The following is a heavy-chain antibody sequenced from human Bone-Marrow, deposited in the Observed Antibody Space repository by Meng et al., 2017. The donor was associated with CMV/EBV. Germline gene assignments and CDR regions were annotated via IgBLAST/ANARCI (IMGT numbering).Heavy chain of an antibody. CDR3: ARISGRYCSSTSCHSGYYYGMDV. V-gene: IGHV1-46*01. D-gene: IGHD2-2*01. Sequence: ASVKVSCKASGYTFTSYYMHWVRQAPGQGLEWMGIINPSGGSTGYAQKFQGRVTMTRDTSTSTVYMELSSLRSEDTAVYYCARISGRYCSSTSCHSGYYYGMDVWGQGTTVTVSS. J-gene: IGHJ6*02. CDR1: GYTFTSYY. CDR2: INPSGGST.